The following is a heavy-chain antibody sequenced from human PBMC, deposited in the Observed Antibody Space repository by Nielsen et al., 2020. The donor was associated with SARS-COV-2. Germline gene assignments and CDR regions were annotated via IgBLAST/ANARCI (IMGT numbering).Heavy chain of an antibody. J-gene: IGHJ4*02. D-gene: IGHD1-26*01. CDR2: INAGNGNT. CDR1: GGTFSSYA. CDR3: ARGIVGATILLAFDY. V-gene: IGHV1-3*01. Sequence: ASVKVSCKASGGTFSSYAISWVRQAPGQRLEWMGWINAGNGNTKYSQKFQGRVTITRDTSASTAYMELSSLRSEDTAVYYCARGIVGATILLAFDYWGQGTLVTVSS.